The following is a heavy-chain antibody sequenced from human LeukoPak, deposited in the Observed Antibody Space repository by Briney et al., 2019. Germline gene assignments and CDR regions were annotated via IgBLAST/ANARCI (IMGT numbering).Heavy chain of an antibody. V-gene: IGHV3-23*01. CDR3: ARDPNGNYVGAFDF. D-gene: IGHD4-17*01. Sequence: PGGSLRLSCEASRFTLSNYAMTWVRQAPGKGLEWVSSINAGGYAYYADSVKGRFTISRDNSKNTLYLQMNSLRVEDTAVYYCARDPNGNYVGAFDFWGQGTLVTVSS. CDR1: RFTLSNYA. CDR2: INAGGYA. J-gene: IGHJ3*01.